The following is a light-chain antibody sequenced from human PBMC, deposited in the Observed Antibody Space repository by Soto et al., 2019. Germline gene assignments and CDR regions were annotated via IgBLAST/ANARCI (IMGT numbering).Light chain of an antibody. CDR2: NND. J-gene: IGLJ3*02. V-gene: IGLV1-44*01. CDR3: AVWDDRLNGPV. Sequence: QSVLTQPPSASGTPGQRVTISCSGSSSNIGSNTVNWYQQVPGTAPKFLMFNNDQRPSGVPDRFSGSKSGTSASLAISGLQSEDEADYYCAVWDDRLNGPVFGGGTKLTVL. CDR1: SSNIGSNT.